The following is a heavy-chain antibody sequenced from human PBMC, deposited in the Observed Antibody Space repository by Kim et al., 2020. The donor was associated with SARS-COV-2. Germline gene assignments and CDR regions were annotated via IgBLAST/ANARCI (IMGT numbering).Heavy chain of an antibody. J-gene: IGHJ4*02. V-gene: IGHV1-2*04. Sequence: ASVKVSCKASGYTFTGYYMHWVRQAPGQGLEWMGWINPNSGGTNYAQKFQGWVTMTRDTSISTAYMELSRLRSDDTAVYYCARGARGTANSGYDYWGQGTLVTVSS. CDR1: GYTFTGYY. CDR3: ARGARGTANSGYDY. D-gene: IGHD5-12*01. CDR2: INPNSGGT.